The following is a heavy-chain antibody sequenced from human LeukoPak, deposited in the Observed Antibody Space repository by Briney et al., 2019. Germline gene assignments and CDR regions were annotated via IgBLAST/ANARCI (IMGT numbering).Heavy chain of an antibody. CDR3: SSGLSVLRSNNTPVDY. Sequence: PGGSLRLSCAASGFTFSGSAMHWVRQASGKGLEWVGRIRSKANNYATAYAASVKGRFTISRDDSKNTAYLQMNSLKTGDTAVYFCSSGLSVLRSNNTPVDYWGQGTLVTVPS. CDR1: GFTFSGSA. D-gene: IGHD4-17*01. CDR2: IRSKANNYAT. J-gene: IGHJ4*02. V-gene: IGHV3-73*01.